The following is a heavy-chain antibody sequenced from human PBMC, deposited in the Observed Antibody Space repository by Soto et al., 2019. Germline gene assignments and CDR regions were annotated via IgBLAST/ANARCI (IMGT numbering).Heavy chain of an antibody. CDR1: VLTFSSYA. V-gene: IGHV3-30-3*01. Sequence: WVTLRISCLASVLTFSSYAMHCVCKAPYKGLEWVAVISYDGSNKYYADSVKGRFTISRDNSKNTLYLQMNSLRAEDTAVYYCARDSSGEQWLVGRGNWLDPWGKGTRGTVSS. CDR2: ISYDGSNK. CDR3: ARDSSGEQWLVGRGNWLDP. D-gene: IGHD6-19*01. J-gene: IGHJ5*02.